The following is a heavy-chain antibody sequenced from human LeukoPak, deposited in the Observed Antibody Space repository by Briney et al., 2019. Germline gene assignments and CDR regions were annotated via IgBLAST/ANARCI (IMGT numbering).Heavy chain of an antibody. CDR2: ISGSGGST. D-gene: IGHD3-3*01. CDR3: ARDRYYDVLGRDAFDL. Sequence: GGSLRLSCATSKFNFNTYGMSWVRQAPGKGLEWVSSISGSGGSTQYADSVQGRFTISRDNSKNTLYLQMNSLRAEDTAVYYCARDRYYDVLGRDAFDLWGQGTMVTVSS. J-gene: IGHJ3*01. CDR1: KFNFNTYG. V-gene: IGHV3-23*01.